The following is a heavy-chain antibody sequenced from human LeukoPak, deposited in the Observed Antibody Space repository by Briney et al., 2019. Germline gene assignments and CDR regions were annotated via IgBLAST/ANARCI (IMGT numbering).Heavy chain of an antibody. V-gene: IGHV4-39*07. CDR1: GVSISSSSYY. CDR2: FYYSGST. CDR3: ARGGYYYDSSGYWGAFDI. D-gene: IGHD3-22*01. J-gene: IGHJ3*02. Sequence: SETLSLTCTVSGVSISSSSYYWGWIRQPPGKGLEWIGSFYYSGSTYYNPSLKSRVTISVDTSKNQFSLKLSSVTAADTAVYYCARGGYYYDSSGYWGAFDIWGQGTMVTVSS.